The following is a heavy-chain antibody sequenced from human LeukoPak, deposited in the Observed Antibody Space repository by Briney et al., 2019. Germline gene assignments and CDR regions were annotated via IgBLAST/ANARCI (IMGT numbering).Heavy chain of an antibody. D-gene: IGHD2-15*01. V-gene: IGHV3-74*01. CDR1: GFTFGNEA. Sequence: QAGGSLRLSCAASGFTFGNEAMSWVRQAPERGLVWVSRINSDGSSTSYADSVKGRFTISRDNAKNTLYLQMNSLRAEDTAVYYCAIARRVGGYHDYWGQGTLVTVSS. CDR2: INSDGSST. CDR3: AIARRVGGYHDY. J-gene: IGHJ4*02.